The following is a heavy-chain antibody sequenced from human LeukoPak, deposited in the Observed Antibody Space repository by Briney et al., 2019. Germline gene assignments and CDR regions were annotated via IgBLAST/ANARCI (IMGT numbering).Heavy chain of an antibody. V-gene: IGHV4-59*01. D-gene: IGHD6-6*01. J-gene: IGHJ6*03. CDR1: GGSISSYY. CDR2: IYYSGST. Sequence: SETLSLTCTVSGGSISSYYWSWIRQPPGKGLEWIGYIYYSGSTNYNPSLKSRVTISVDTSKNQFSLKLSSVTAADTAVYYCARSSMDSSSFFSIFGLHYYYYYMDVWGKGTTVTVSS. CDR3: ARSSMDSSSFFSIFGLHYYYYYMDV.